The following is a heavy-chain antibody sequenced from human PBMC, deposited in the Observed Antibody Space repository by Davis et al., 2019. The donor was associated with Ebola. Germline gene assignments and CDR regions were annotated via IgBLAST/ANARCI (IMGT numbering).Heavy chain of an antibody. CDR1: GYTFTTYA. D-gene: IGHD6-19*01. Sequence: AASVKVSCKASGYTFTTYAIHWVRQAPGQRLEWMGWINAGNGNTKYSQKFQGRVTITRDTSASTAYMELSSLRSEDMAVYYCARGFGSGRSGGWFDPWAREPWSPSPQ. J-gene: IGHJ5*02. CDR2: INAGNGNT. V-gene: IGHV1-3*01. CDR3: ARGFGSGRSGGWFDP.